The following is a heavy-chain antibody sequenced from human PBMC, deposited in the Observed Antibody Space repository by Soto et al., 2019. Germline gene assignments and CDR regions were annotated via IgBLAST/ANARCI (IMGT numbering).Heavy chain of an antibody. J-gene: IGHJ4*02. CDR1: GGSISSYY. CDR3: ARVSESIAARLGGYYFDY. Sequence: SETLSLTCTVSGGSISSYYWSWIRQPPGKGLEWIGYIYYSGSTNYNPSLKSRVTISVDTSKNQFSLKLSSVTAADTAVYYCARVSESIAARLGGYYFDYWGQGTLVTVSS. CDR2: IYYSGST. D-gene: IGHD6-6*01. V-gene: IGHV4-59*01.